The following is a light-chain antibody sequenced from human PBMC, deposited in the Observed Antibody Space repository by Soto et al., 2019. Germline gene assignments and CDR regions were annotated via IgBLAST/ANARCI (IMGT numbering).Light chain of an antibody. J-gene: IGKJ4*01. CDR2: GAS. CDR3: QHYKNRPLT. CDR1: QSVSSD. V-gene: IGKV3-15*01. Sequence: EVVMTQSPATLSVSPGERATLSCRASQSVSSDLAWYQHKPGQAPRLLIYGASSRATGIPVRVSGSGSGTEFTLTISSRQSEDVAVYYCQHYKNRPLTFGGGTKVEIK.